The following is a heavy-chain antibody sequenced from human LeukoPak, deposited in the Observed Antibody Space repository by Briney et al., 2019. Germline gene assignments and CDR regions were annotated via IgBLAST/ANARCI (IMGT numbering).Heavy chain of an antibody. Sequence: GGSLRLSCAASGFTFSSYGMHWVRQAPGKGLEWVAFIRYDGSNKYYADSVKGRFTISRDNSKNTLYLQMNSLRAEDTAVYYCANNDYGSGSYYDAFDIWGQGTMVTVSS. CDR3: ANNDYGSGSYYDAFDI. J-gene: IGHJ3*02. CDR1: GFTFSSYG. V-gene: IGHV3-30*02. CDR2: IRYDGSNK. D-gene: IGHD3-10*01.